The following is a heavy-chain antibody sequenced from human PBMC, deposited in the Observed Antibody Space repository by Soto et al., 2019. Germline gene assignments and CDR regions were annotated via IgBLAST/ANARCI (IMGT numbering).Heavy chain of an antibody. V-gene: IGHV3-33*01. CDR1: GFTFSSNG. D-gene: IGHD2-21*01. CDR2: IWYDGSYK. J-gene: IGHJ4*02. Sequence: QVQLVESGGGVVQPGRSLRLSCAASGFTFSSNGMHWVRQAPGKGLEWVAVIWYDGSYKYYADSVKGRSTISRNNSKNTLYLQMNSLRAEDTTVYYCERGTTYSDYWGQGTLVTVSS. CDR3: ERGTTYSDY.